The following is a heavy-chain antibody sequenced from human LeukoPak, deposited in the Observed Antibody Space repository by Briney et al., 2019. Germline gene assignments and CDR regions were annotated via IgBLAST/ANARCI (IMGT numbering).Heavy chain of an antibody. CDR2: ISPDGSNK. V-gene: IGHV3-30*14. D-gene: IGHD4-17*01. CDR3: ARENPRLLRFAFDI. CDR1: GFSFSNYA. J-gene: IGHJ3*02. Sequence: SGGSLRLSCAASGFSFSNYAMHWVRQAPGKGLEWVALISPDGSNKYYADSVKGRFTFSRDNSKNTLYLQMNSLRAEDTAVYYCARENPRLLRFAFDIWGQGTMVTVSS.